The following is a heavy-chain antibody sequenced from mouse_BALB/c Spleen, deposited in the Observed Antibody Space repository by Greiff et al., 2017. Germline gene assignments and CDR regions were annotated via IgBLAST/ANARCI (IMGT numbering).Heavy chain of an antibody. D-gene: IGHD6-1*01. CDR3: AREGPLYAMDY. Sequence: EVKLMESGGGLVKPGGSLKLSCAASGFTFSDYYMYWVRQTPEKRLEWVATISDGGSYTYYPDSVKGRFTISRDNAKNNLYLQMSSLKSEDTAMYYCAREGPLYAMDYWGQGTSVTVSS. J-gene: IGHJ4*01. CDR2: ISDGGSYT. CDR1: GFTFSDYY. V-gene: IGHV5-4*02.